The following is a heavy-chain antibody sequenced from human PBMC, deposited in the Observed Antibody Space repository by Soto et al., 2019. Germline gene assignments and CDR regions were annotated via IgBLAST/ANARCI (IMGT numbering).Heavy chain of an antibody. CDR3: ARDGDYVWGSYRWSDAFDI. J-gene: IGHJ3*02. CDR2: ISSSSSYI. V-gene: IGHV3-21*01. Sequence: PGGSLRLSCAASGFTFSSYSMNWVRQAPGKGLEWVSSISSSSSYICYAGSVKGRFTISRDNAKSSLYLQMNSLRAEDTAVYYCARDGDYVWGSYRWSDAFDIWGQGTMVTVSS. CDR1: GFTFSSYS. D-gene: IGHD3-16*02.